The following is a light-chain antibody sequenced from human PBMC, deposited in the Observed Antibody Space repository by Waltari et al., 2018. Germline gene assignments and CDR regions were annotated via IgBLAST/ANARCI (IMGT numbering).Light chain of an antibody. CDR1: QDISHF. V-gene: IGKV1-33*01. J-gene: IGKJ4*01. CDR3: QQYDNLPLT. Sequence: MTQSPSSLSTSVGDRVTITCQASQDISHFLNWYQQKPGTAPKLLITDASTLQTGVPSRFSGNRSGTQFAFTVNGLQSEDVATYFCQQYDNLPLTFGGGSKV. CDR2: DAS.